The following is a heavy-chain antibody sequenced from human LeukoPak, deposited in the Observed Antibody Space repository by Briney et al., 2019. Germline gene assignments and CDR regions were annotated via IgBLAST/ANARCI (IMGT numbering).Heavy chain of an antibody. CDR2: ISSSGSTI. V-gene: IGHV3-11*01. D-gene: IGHD3-10*01. Sequence: GGSLRLSCAAFGFTFSDYYMSWIRQAPGKGLEWVSYISSSGSTIYYADSVKGRFTISRDNAKNSLYLQMNSPRAEDTAVYYCASPLLWFGESDYWGQGTLVTVSS. J-gene: IGHJ4*02. CDR3: ASPLLWFGESDY. CDR1: GFTFSDYY.